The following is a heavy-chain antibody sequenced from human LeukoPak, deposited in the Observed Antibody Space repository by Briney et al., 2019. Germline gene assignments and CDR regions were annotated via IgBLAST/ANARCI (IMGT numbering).Heavy chain of an antibody. J-gene: IGHJ2*01. CDR2: ISYDGNNK. V-gene: IGHV3-30-3*01. CDR3: ARGRSPDYWYFDL. Sequence: PGGSLRLSCAASGFVFGDYGMHWVRQAPGKGLEWVALISYDGNNKDYADSVKGRLTISRDNSQNTLYLETNSLRPEDAAVYYCARGRSPDYWYFDLWGRGTLVTVPS. CDR1: GFVFGDYG.